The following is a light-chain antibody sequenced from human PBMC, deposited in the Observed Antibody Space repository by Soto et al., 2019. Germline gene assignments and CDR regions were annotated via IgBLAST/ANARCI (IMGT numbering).Light chain of an antibody. CDR2: EVN. V-gene: IGLV2-8*01. Sequence: QSALAQPPSASGSPGQSVAISCTGTSSDVGGYNYVSWYQQHPGKAPKLMIYEVNKRPSGVPDRFSGSKSGNTASLTVSGLQADDEADYYCSSYAGSSNVFGTG. J-gene: IGLJ1*01. CDR1: SSDVGGYNY. CDR3: SSYAGSSNV.